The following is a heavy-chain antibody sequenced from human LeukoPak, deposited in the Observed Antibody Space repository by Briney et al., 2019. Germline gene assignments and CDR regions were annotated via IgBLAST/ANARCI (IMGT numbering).Heavy chain of an antibody. Sequence: GGSLRLSCAATGFTVSNYAIRWGRQAPGKGLEWVAFISDDGSRQHYADSVKGRFTISRDNSKNTLNLQMNSLRAEDTAVYYCARDRGGRGPTTTDLWGQGTLVTVSS. CDR2: ISDDGSRQ. CDR3: ARDRGGRGPTTTDL. CDR1: GFTVSNYA. D-gene: IGHD3-10*01. J-gene: IGHJ4*02. V-gene: IGHV3-30-3*01.